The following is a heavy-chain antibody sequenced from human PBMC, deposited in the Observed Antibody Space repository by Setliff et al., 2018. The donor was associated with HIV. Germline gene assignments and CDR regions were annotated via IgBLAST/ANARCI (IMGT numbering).Heavy chain of an antibody. CDR3: ARIFGDQGYYYGMDV. J-gene: IGHJ6*02. Sequence: PSETLSLTCTVSGGSISSYYWSWIRQPPGMGLEWIGYIYYSGSTNYNPSLKSRVTISVDTSKNQFSLKLSSVIAADTAVYYCARIFGDQGYYYGMDVWGQGTTVTVSS. CDR2: IYYSGST. D-gene: IGHD3-3*01. CDR1: GGSISSYY. V-gene: IGHV4-59*01.